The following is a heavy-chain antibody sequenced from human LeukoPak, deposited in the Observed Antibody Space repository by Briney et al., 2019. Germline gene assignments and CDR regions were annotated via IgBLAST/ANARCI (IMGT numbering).Heavy chain of an antibody. J-gene: IGHJ6*02. V-gene: IGHV3-21*01. Sequence: GGSLRLSCAASGFTFSSYSMNWVRQAPGKGLEWVSSISSSSSYIYYADSVKGRFTISRDNAKNSLYLQMNSLRAEDTAVYYCARSYSPSGDYYYYDMDVWGQGTTVTVSS. CDR2: ISSSSSYI. CDR3: ARSYSPSGDYYYYDMDV. D-gene: IGHD2-15*01. CDR1: GFTFSSYS.